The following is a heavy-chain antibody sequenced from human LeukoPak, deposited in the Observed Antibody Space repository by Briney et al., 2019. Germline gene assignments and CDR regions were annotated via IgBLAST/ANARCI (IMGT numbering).Heavy chain of an antibody. J-gene: IGHJ5*02. CDR1: GASLSGFF. CDR2: MNQGGGA. V-gene: IGHV4-34*01. Sequence: SETLSLTCAVDGASLSGFFWNWLRQSPGKGLEWIGEMNQGGGANFNPSLESRVIIAVDTSKNQFTLKVNSVTEADTAVYYCARGSIVGWFDPWGQGTLVTVSS. CDR3: ARGSIVGWFDP. D-gene: IGHD1-26*01.